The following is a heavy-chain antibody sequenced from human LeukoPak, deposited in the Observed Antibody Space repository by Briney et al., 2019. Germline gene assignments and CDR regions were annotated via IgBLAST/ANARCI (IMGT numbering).Heavy chain of an antibody. CDR2: IYYSGST. CDR1: GGSTSSDY. J-gene: IGHJ3*02. D-gene: IGHD3-22*01. CDR3: AGGYYYDSSGPPGDDAFDI. V-gene: IGHV4-59*08. Sequence: SETLSLTCTVSGGSTSSDYWSWIRQPPGKGLEWIGYIYYSGSTNYNPSLKSRVTISVDTSKNQFSLKLSSVTAADTAVYYCAGGYYYDSSGPPGDDAFDIWGQGTMVTVSS.